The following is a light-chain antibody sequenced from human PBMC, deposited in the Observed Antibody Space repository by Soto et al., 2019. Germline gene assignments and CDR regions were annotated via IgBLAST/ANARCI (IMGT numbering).Light chain of an antibody. CDR2: KVS. V-gene: IGKV2-30*01. CDR1: QILEYRDGNIY. J-gene: IGKJ4*01. CDR3: MQGSNWPLT. Sequence: DVVMTQSPLSLPVTLGQPASISCSSIQILEYRDGNIYLNWFHQRPGQSPRRLIYKVSNRDSGVPDRFSGSGSDTDFTLKISRVEADDVGVYYCMQGSNWPLTFGGGTKVDIK.